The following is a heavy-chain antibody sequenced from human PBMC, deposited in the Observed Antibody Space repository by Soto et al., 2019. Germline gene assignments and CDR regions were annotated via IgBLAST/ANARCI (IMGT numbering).Heavy chain of an antibody. V-gene: IGHV1-3*01. CDR2: INAGNGNT. CDR1: GYTFTSYA. Sequence: QVQFVQSGAEVKKPGASVKVSCKASGYTFTSYAMHWVRQAPGQRLEWMGWINAGNGNTKYSQKFQGRVTITRVTSASTAYMELSSLRSEDTAVYYCARGLNGYLHYFDYWGQGTLVSVSS. D-gene: IGHD5-18*01. J-gene: IGHJ4*02. CDR3: ARGLNGYLHYFDY.